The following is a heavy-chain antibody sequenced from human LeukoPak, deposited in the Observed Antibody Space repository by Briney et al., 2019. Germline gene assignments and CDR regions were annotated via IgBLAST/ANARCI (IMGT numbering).Heavy chain of an antibody. J-gene: IGHJ5*02. D-gene: IGHD3-22*01. V-gene: IGHV4-34*01. CDR1: GGSFSGYY. CDR2: INHSGST. Sequence: SETLSLTCAVYGGSFSGYYWSWIRQPPGKGLEWIGEINHSGSTNYNPSLKSRVTISVDTSKTQFSLKLSSVTAADTAVYYCARGAPTMIVVVITTSDWFDPWGQGTLVTVSS. CDR3: ARGAPTMIVVVITTSDWFDP.